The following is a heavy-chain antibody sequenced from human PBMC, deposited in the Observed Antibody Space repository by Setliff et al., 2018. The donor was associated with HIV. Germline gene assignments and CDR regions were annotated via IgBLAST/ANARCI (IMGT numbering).Heavy chain of an antibody. J-gene: IGHJ4*02. Sequence: SVKVSCKASGDTFSNYAISWVRQAPGQGLEWMGGIIPIFGTASHAQKFQGRVTITTDESTSTAYMELSSLRFEDTAMYYCARVQHAVVYSFEWFLMDFWGQGTLVTVSS. CDR1: GDTFSNYA. CDR3: ARVQHAVVYSFEWFLMDF. CDR2: IIPIFGTA. D-gene: IGHD3-3*01. V-gene: IGHV1-69*05.